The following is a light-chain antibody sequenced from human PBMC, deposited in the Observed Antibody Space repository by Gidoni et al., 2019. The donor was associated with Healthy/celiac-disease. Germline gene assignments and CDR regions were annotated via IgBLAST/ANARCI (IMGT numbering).Light chain of an antibody. V-gene: IGKV1-33*01. CDR3: QQYDNLPLT. J-gene: IGKJ3*01. Sequence: DIHMTQSPSSLPASVGARVTITCQASQDISNSLNWYQQKPGKAPKLLLDDASNLETGVPSRFSGSGSGTDFTFTISSLQPEDIATYYCQQYDNLPLTFGPXTKVDIK. CDR2: DAS. CDR1: QDISNS.